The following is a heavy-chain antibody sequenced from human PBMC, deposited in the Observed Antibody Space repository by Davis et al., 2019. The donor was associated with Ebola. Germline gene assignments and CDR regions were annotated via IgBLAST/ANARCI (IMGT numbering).Heavy chain of an antibody. CDR2: INTNTGNP. CDR1: GYTFTSYA. D-gene: IGHD3-22*01. J-gene: IGHJ6*04. CDR3: ASHSSGHYYYYGMDV. V-gene: IGHV7-4-1*02. Sequence: ASVKVSCKASGYTFTSYAMNWVRQAPGQGLERMGWINTNTGNPTYAQGFTGRFVFSLDTSVSTAYLQISSLKAEDTAVYYCASHSSGHYYYYGMDVWGKGTTVTVSS.